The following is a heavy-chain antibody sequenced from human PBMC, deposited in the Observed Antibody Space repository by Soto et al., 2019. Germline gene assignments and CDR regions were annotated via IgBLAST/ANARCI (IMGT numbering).Heavy chain of an antibody. D-gene: IGHD1-26*01. V-gene: IGHV4-31*03. J-gene: IGHJ4*02. CDR2: IYYSGST. CDR1: GGSISSGGYY. Sequence: PSETLSLTCTVSGGSISSGGYYWSWIRQHPGKGLEWIGYIYYSGSTYYNPSLKSRVTISVDTSKNQFSPKLSSVTAADTAVYYRARDRESYFDYWGQGTLVTVYS. CDR3: ARDRESYFDY.